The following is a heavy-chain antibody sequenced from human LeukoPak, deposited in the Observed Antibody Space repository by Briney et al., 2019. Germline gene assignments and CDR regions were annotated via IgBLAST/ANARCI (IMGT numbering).Heavy chain of an antibody. CDR3: ARVSSGYYPNWFNP. D-gene: IGHD3-22*01. V-gene: IGHV4-30-2*01. J-gene: IGHJ5*02. Sequence: SETLSLTCAVSGGSISSGGYSWSWIRQPPGKGLEWIGYIYHSGSTYYNPSLKSRVTTSVDRSKNQFSLKLSSVTAADTAVYYCARVSSGYYPNWFNPWGQGTLVTVSS. CDR2: IYHSGST. CDR1: GGSISSGGYS.